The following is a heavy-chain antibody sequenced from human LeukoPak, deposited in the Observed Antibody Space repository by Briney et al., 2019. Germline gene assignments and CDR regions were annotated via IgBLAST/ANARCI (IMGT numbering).Heavy chain of an antibody. CDR3: AKGAAAGLVDWFDP. Sequence: QPGGSLRLSCAAPGFIFSNYALMWVRQAPGKGLEWVSSITGRGDETFYADSVKGRFSLSRDNSKNMLYLQMYSLGAEDTAIYYCAKGAAAGLVDWFDPWGQGTLVTVSS. V-gene: IGHV3-23*01. CDR2: ITGRGDET. J-gene: IGHJ5*02. CDR1: GFIFSNYA. D-gene: IGHD6-13*01.